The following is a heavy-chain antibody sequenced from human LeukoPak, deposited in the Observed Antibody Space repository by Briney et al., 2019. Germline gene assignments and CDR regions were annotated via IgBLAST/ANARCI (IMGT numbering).Heavy chain of an antibody. D-gene: IGHD2-2*01. J-gene: IGHJ3*01. CDR3: ARDSAGVPGVAAAFDF. V-gene: IGHV4-30-2*01. Sequence: SETLSLTCTVSGGSISSGSYYWTWIRQPAGKGLEWIGNIYHTGSTYYNPSLKSRVTISVDRSKNQFSLDLSSVTAADTAVYYCARDSAGVPGVAAAFDFWGQGTGVTVSA. CDR2: IYHTGST. CDR1: GGSISSGSYY.